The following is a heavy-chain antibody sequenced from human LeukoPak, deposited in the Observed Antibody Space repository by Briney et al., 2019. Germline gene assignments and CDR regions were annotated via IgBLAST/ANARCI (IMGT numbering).Heavy chain of an antibody. CDR1: GGSFSGYY. CDR3: VRGSRVRIRITIFGVGYYMDV. Sequence: SETLSLTCAVYGGSFSGYYWSWIRQPPGKGLEWIGEINHSGSTNYNPSLKSRVTTSVDTSKNQFSLKLSSVTAADTAVYYCVRGSRVRIRITIFGVGYYMDVWGKGTTVTVSS. J-gene: IGHJ6*03. V-gene: IGHV4-34*01. CDR2: INHSGST. D-gene: IGHD3-3*01.